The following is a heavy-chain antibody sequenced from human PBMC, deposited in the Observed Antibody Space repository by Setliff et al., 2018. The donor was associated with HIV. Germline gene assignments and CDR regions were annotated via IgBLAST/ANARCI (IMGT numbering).Heavy chain of an antibody. Sequence: SETLSLTCSVSGDSISSSSYYWGWIRQPPGKGLEWIGSMYYRGNTYYNPSLQSRVAISVDTSKNHFSRRLRSVAAADTAVYYCARETYYYDSSGYPGFDSWGQGTLVTVSS. V-gene: IGHV4-39*07. J-gene: IGHJ4*02. CDR1: GDSISSSSYY. CDR2: MYYRGNT. CDR3: ARETYYYDSSGYPGFDS. D-gene: IGHD3-22*01.